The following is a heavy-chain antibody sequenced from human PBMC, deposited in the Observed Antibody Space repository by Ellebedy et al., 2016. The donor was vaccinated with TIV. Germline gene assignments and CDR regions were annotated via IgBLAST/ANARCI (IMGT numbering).Heavy chain of an antibody. V-gene: IGHV3-48*04. CDR3: ANGAYDI. CDR2: ISSTGTTI. J-gene: IGHJ3*02. Sequence: GESLKISCAASGFTFSNNSMNWVRQAPGKGLEWVSYISSTGTTIYYGDSVKGRFTISRDNAKISLYLLMNSLTAEDTAVSYCANGAYDIWGQGTMVTGSS. CDR1: GFTFSNNS.